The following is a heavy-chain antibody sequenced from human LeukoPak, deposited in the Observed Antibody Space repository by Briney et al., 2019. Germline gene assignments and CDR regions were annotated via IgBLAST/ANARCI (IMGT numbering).Heavy chain of an antibody. CDR2: ISAYNGNT. CDR1: GYTFTGYH. D-gene: IGHD6-19*01. Sequence: ASVKVSCKASGYTFTGYHMHWVRQAPGQGLEWMGWISAYNGNTNYAQKLQGRVTMTTDTSTSTAYMELRSLRSDDTAVYYCARDQSSGWPNFDCWGQGTLVTVSS. J-gene: IGHJ4*02. CDR3: ARDQSSGWPNFDC. V-gene: IGHV1-18*04.